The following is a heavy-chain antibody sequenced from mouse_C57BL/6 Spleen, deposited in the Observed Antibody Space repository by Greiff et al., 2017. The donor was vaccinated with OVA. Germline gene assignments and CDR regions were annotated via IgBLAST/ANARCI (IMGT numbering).Heavy chain of an antibody. CDR2: IYPGSGST. Sequence: VQLQQPGAELVKPGASVKMSCKASGYTFTSYWITWVKQRPGQGLEWIGDIYPGSGSTNYNEKFKSKATLTVDTSSSTAYMQLSSLTSEDSAVYYCARAYDYDGAMDYWGQGTSGTVSS. J-gene: IGHJ4*01. CDR1: GYTFTSYW. V-gene: IGHV1-55*01. D-gene: IGHD2-4*01. CDR3: ARAYDYDGAMDY.